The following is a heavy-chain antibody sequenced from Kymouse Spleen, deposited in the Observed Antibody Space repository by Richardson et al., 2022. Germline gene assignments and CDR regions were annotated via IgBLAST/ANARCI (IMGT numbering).Heavy chain of an antibody. Sequence: QVQLQQWGAGLLKPSETLSLTCAVYGGSFSGYYWSWIRQPPGKGLEWIGEINHSGSTNYNPSLKSRVTISVDTSKNQFSLKLSSVTAADTAVYYCAREERITGTTGWFDPWGQGTLVTVSS. CDR3: AREERITGTTGWFDP. V-gene: IGHV4-34*01. J-gene: IGHJ5*02. CDR1: GGSFSGYY. CDR2: INHSGST. D-gene: IGHD1-7*01.